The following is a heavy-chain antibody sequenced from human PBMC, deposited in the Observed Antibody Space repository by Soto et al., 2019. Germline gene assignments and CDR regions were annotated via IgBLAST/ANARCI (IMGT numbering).Heavy chain of an antibody. CDR2: IYRTGTT. Sequence: QLQLQESGPGLVEPSETLSLTCTVSGGSISGSDYYWAWIRQPPGKGLEWLGTIYRTGTTYYNPSLKSRVTLSVDTSKNQFSLNLNSVSAAATAVYFCTDMRGQWLPRDWGQGTLVTVSS. CDR1: GGSISGSDYY. V-gene: IGHV4-39*01. J-gene: IGHJ4*02. CDR3: TDMRGQWLPRD. D-gene: IGHD6-19*01.